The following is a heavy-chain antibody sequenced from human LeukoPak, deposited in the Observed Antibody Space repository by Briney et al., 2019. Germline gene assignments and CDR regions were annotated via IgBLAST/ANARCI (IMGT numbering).Heavy chain of an antibody. CDR3: ASNDEQQLVQGTTDYYYMDV. CDR2: IKQDGSEK. Sequence: GGSLRLSCAASGFTFSRFWMSWVRQAPGKGLEWVANIKQDGSEKYYVDSVKGRFTISRDNAKNSLYLQMNSLRAEDTAVYYCASNDEQQLVQGTTDYYYMDVWGKGTTVTVSS. J-gene: IGHJ6*03. D-gene: IGHD6-13*01. CDR1: GFTFSRFW. V-gene: IGHV3-7*03.